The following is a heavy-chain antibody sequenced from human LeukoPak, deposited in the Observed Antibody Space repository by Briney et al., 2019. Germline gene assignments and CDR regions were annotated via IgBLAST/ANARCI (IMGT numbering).Heavy chain of an antibody. V-gene: IGHV4-4*02. CDR3: ARGNYDILTGYLDV. Sequence: PSGTLSLTCAVSGGSISSSNWWSWVRQPPGKGLEWIGEIYHSGSTNYNPSLKSRVTISVDKSKNQFSLKLSSVTAADTAVYYCARGNYDILTGYLDVWGQGTTVTVSS. CDR1: GGSISSSNW. J-gene: IGHJ6*02. CDR2: IYHSGST. D-gene: IGHD3-9*01.